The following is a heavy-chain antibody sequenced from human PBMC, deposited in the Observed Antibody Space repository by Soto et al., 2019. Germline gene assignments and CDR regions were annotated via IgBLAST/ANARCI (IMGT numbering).Heavy chain of an antibody. V-gene: IGHV3-23*01. CDR2: IGGRGNSA. CDR1: GFIFTTYA. Sequence: PGGSLSPLCAAPGFIFTTYAMNWVRHALGKGLEWVSVIGGRGNSAYYADSVQGRFTNSRDNSKNTLSLQMSSLTADDPAIYYYVREGRGSFDFWGRGTMVTV. CDR3: VREGRGSFDF. J-gene: IGHJ3*01. D-gene: IGHD5-12*01.